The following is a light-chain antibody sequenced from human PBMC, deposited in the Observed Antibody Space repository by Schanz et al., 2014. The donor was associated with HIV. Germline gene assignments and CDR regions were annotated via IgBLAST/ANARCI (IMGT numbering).Light chain of an antibody. V-gene: IGKV3-20*01. CDR3: QQCSNSPLT. CDR2: GAS. Sequence: EIVMTQSPGPLSVSPGERATLSCRASQSVSSNYLVWYQQKPGQAPRLLIYGASSRATGIPDRFSGSGSGTDFTLTISRLEPEDFAVYYCQQCSNSPLTFGGGTKVEIK. CDR1: QSVSSNY. J-gene: IGKJ4*01.